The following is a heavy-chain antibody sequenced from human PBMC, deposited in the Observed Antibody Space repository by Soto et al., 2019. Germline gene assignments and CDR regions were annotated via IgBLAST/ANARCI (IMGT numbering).Heavy chain of an antibody. J-gene: IGHJ5*02. D-gene: IGHD2-2*01. Sequence: SETLSLTCNVSGASISSYNYWSWIRQPPGRGLEWIGFIYYAGSTKYNPSPNSRVTISVDRSKNQFSLKLSSVTAADTAVYYCARVPDRWGQGTLVTVSS. CDR3: ARVPDR. CDR1: GASISSYNY. CDR2: IYYAGST. V-gene: IGHV4-59*12.